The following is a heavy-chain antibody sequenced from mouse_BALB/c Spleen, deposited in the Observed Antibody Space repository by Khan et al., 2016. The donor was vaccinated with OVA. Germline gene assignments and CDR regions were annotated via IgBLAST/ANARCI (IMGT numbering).Heavy chain of an antibody. V-gene: IGHV1-9*01. CDR2: ILPGSGST. CDR3: AREWARFDY. D-gene: IGHD1-3*01. J-gene: IGHJ2*01. Sequence: QVQLQQSGAELMKPGASVKISCKATGYTFSSYWIEWVKQRPGHGLEWIGEILPGSGSTNNYEKSKCKATFTADTSSNTAYMQLSSLTSEDSAVYYCAREWARFDYWGQGTTLTVSS. CDR1: GYTFSSYW.